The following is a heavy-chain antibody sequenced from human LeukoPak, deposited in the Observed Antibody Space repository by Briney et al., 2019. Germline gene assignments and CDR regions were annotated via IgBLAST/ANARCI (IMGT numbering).Heavy chain of an antibody. CDR2: IYYSGST. CDR1: GGSISSSSYY. Sequence: KSSETLSLTCTVSGGSISSSSYYWGWIRQPPGKGLEWIGSIYYSGSTYYNPSLKSRVTISVDTSKNQFSLKLSSVTAADAAVYYCARDQVDTAMVTVYFDYWGQGTLVTVSS. J-gene: IGHJ4*02. V-gene: IGHV4-39*07. CDR3: ARDQVDTAMVTVYFDY. D-gene: IGHD5-18*01.